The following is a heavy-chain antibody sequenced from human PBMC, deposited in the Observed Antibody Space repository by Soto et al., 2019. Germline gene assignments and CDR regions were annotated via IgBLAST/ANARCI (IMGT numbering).Heavy chain of an antibody. CDR2: IRSSGSTT. D-gene: IGHD7-27*01. V-gene: IGHV3-48*03. Sequence: EVQLVESGGGLVQPGGSLRLSCAASGFTFSSYEMNWVRQAPGKGLEWVSYIRSSGSTTYYADSEKGRFTISRDNAKNSRNLQMNSLRAEDTAVYYCARLGTYFDYWGQGALVTVSS. CDR3: ARLGTYFDY. J-gene: IGHJ4*02. CDR1: GFTFSSYE.